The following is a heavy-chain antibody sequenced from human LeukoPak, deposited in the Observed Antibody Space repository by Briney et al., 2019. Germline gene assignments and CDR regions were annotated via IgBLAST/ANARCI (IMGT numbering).Heavy chain of an antibody. CDR1: GGSVSSGSYY. CDR3: ARGRGYCSGGSCSPWYYFDY. CDR2: INHSGST. V-gene: IGHV4-39*07. Sequence: SETLSLTCTVSGGSVSSGSYYWSWIRQPPGKGLEWIGEINHSGSTNYNPSLKSRVTISVDTSKNQFSLKLSSVTAADTAVYYCARGRGYCSGGSCSPWYYFDYWGQGTLVTVSS. J-gene: IGHJ4*02. D-gene: IGHD2-15*01.